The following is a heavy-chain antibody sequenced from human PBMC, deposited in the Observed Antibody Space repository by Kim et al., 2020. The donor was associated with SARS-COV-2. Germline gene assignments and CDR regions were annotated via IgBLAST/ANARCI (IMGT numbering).Heavy chain of an antibody. CDR3: ASVTFWSGYYPFDY. Sequence: AQKSQGRVTMTRDTSISTAYMALSRLRSDDTAVYYCASVTFWSGYYPFDYWGQGTLVTVSS. J-gene: IGHJ4*02. V-gene: IGHV1-2*02. D-gene: IGHD3-3*01.